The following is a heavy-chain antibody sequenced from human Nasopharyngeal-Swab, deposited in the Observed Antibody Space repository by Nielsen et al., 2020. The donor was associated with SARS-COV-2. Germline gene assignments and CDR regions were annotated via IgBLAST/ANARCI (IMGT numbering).Heavy chain of an antibody. V-gene: IGHV7-4-1*02. CDR3: ATRYH. CDR2: INTNTGNP. Sequence: ASVKVSCKASGYNFNTYTMTWVRQAPGQGPEWMGWINTNTGNPTYTQGFTGRFVFSLDTSVNTAYLQISSLKPEDTAVYYCATRYHWGQRTLVTVSS. J-gene: IGHJ5*02. CDR1: GYNFNTYT.